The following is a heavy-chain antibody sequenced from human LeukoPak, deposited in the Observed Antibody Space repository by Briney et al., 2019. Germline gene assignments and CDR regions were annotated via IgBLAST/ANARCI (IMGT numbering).Heavy chain of an antibody. CDR1: GFTFNDAW. CDR2: IKSKSDGGTI. V-gene: IGHV3-15*01. D-gene: IGHD1-1*01. J-gene: IGHJ4*02. Sequence: PGGSLRLSCVVSGFTFNDAWMSWVRQAPGKGLEWLGRIKSKSDGGTIDYAVSVKGRFIISRDDSTNTVYLEMNSLKTEDTAVYCRSTGYGTNDFWGQGTLVTVSS. CDR3: STGYGTNDF.